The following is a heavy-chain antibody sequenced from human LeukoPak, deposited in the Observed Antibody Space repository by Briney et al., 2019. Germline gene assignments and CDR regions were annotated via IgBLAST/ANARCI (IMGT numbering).Heavy chain of an antibody. CDR2: IYSSGST. J-gene: IGHJ4*02. D-gene: IGHD6-13*01. Sequence: SETLSLTCAVSGASISGSNYYWGWIRQPPGKGLEWIGNIYSSGSTYYNASLQSRVTISIDTSKNQFSLKLSSVTAADTAVYYCARVGYSSSWYLRYFDYWGQGTLVTVSS. V-gene: IGHV4-39*07. CDR3: ARVGYSSSWYLRYFDY. CDR1: GASISGSNYY.